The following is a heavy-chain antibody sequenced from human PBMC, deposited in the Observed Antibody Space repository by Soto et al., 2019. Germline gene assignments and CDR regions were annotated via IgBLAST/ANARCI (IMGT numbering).Heavy chain of an antibody. Sequence: EVQLLESGGGLVQPGGSLRLSCAASGFTFSSSAMSWVRQAPGKGLEWVSTITGGRDYTSYADSVKGRFTISRDNSKNTLYLQMNSLRAEDTAIYYCARRMTAHFDFWGQGTLLTVSS. CDR3: ARRMTAHFDF. CDR2: ITGGRDYT. D-gene: IGHD2-8*01. J-gene: IGHJ4*02. CDR1: GFTFSSSA. V-gene: IGHV3-23*01.